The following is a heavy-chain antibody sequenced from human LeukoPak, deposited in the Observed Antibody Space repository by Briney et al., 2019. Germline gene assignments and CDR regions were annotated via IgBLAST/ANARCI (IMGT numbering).Heavy chain of an antibody. J-gene: IGHJ5*02. Sequence: PGGSLRLSCAASGFIFSEYAMNWVRQAPGKGLEWVSAISGVGGTTHYADSVKGRFAVSRDNSKNILYLQMTNLRHEDTALYYCAKDRYSNYGNWFDPWGQGTQVTVIS. D-gene: IGHD4-11*01. V-gene: IGHV3-23*01. CDR2: ISGVGGTT. CDR1: GFIFSEYA. CDR3: AKDRYSNYGNWFDP.